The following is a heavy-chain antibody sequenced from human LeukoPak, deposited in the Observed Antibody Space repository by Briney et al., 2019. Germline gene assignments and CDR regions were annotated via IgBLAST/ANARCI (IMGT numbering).Heavy chain of an antibody. V-gene: IGHV3-21*01. Sequence: NTGGSLRLSCAASGFTFSSYSMNWVRQAPGKGLEWVSSISSNSSYIYYADSVKGRFTISRDNAKNSLYLQMNSLRAEDTAVYYCARDPFAVAGFFDYWGQGTLVTVSS. D-gene: IGHD6-19*01. CDR2: ISSNSSYI. J-gene: IGHJ4*02. CDR3: ARDPFAVAGFFDY. CDR1: GFTFSSYS.